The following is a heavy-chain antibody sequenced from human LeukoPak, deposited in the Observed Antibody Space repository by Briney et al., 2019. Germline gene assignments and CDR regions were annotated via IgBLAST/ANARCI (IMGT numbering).Heavy chain of an antibody. D-gene: IGHD2-2*01. CDR2: IYSGGST. Sequence: GGSLRLSCAASGFTFSSNYMSWVRQAPGKGLEWVSDIYSGGSTYYSDSVKRGFTTSRDNSKNTLYLQMNSLRAEDTAVYYCARLFKVVPAAIHTWGQGTLVTGSS. J-gene: IGHJ5*02. V-gene: IGHV3-53*01. CDR1: GFTFSSNY. CDR3: ARLFKVVPAAIHT.